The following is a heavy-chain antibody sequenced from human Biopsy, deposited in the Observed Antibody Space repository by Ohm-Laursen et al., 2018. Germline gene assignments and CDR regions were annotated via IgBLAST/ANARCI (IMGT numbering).Heavy chain of an antibody. Sequence: GASVNVSCKASGYTFTDYDIIWVRQATGQGPEWMGWMNPKSGKTGYEQKFRGRVTMTSDTSISTAYMELSSLGSDDTAVYYCATDTLMAQNLVPGENWSDPWGQGTLVTVSS. CDR3: ATDTLMAQNLVPGENWSDP. CDR2: MNPKSGKT. D-gene: IGHD3-10*01. V-gene: IGHV1-8*01. CDR1: GYTFTDYD. J-gene: IGHJ5*02.